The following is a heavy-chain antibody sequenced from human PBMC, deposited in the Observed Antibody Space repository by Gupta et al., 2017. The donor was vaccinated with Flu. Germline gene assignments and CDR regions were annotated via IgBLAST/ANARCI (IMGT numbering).Heavy chain of an antibody. J-gene: IGHJ4*02. V-gene: IGHV1-8*01. Sequence: QVQLVQSGAEVKKPGASVKVSCKASGYTFSNHDINWVRQAPGQGLEWMGWVTPNSGYTGYAQKFQGRLTLTRNTSISTAYMELSSLRSEDTAVYYCVRRDNRDYWGQGTLVTVPS. D-gene: IGHD3-9*01. CDR2: VTPNSGYT. CDR3: VRRDNRDY. CDR1: GYTFSNHD.